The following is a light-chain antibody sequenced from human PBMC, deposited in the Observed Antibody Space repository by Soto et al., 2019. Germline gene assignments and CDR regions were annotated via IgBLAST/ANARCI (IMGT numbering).Light chain of an antibody. CDR1: QSLLHINGYNY. CDR2: LGS. CDR3: MPAPQTPPT. Sequence: DIVMTQSPLSLPVTPGEPASISCRSSQSLLHINGYNYLDWYLQKPGQSPQLLIYLGSNRDPGATERFNESRSEKDFTMKISRVEAEDVGIHHCMPAPQTPPTFGGGTKVEIK. J-gene: IGKJ4*01. V-gene: IGKV2-28*01.